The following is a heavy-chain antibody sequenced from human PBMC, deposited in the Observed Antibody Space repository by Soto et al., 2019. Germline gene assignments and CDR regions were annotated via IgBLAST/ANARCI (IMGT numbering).Heavy chain of an antibody. CDR1: GFIFKNYG. J-gene: IGHJ2*01. CDR2: VNWNGDTT. Sequence: EVQLVESGGGVVRPGGSLRLSCAASGFIFKNYGMSGVRQGPGKGLEWVSGVNWNGDTTHYGDSVTGRFTISRDNAKNSLFLGMNSLRVEDTAVYYCTRGSGNWYFDLWGRGTLVTVSS. CDR3: TRGSGNWYFDL. V-gene: IGHV3-20*04.